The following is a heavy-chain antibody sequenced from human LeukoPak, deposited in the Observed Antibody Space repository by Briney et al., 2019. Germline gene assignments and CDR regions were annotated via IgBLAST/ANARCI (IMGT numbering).Heavy chain of an antibody. D-gene: IGHD3-3*01. Sequence: GGSLRLSCAASGFTFSSYAMSWVRQAPGKGLEWVSAISGSGGSTYYADSVKGRFTISRDNSKNTLYLQMNSLRAEDTAVYYCARDLATYDFWSGYYYYGMDVWGQGTTVTVSS. CDR1: GFTFSSYA. J-gene: IGHJ6*02. CDR2: ISGSGGST. V-gene: IGHV3-23*01. CDR3: ARDLATYDFWSGYYYYGMDV.